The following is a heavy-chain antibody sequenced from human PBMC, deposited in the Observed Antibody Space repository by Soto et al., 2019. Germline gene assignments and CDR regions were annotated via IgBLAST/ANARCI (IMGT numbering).Heavy chain of an antibody. CDR2: INHRGST. CDR3: ARAYSSGYYFRLDP. V-gene: IGHV4-34*01. Sequence: QVQLQQWGAGLLKPSETLSLTCAVYGGSFSGYYWSWIRQPPGKGLEWIGEINHRGSTNYNPSLKSRVTISVDTSKNQFSLKLSSVTAADTAVYYCARAYSSGYYFRLDPWGQGTLVTVSS. CDR1: GGSFSGYY. D-gene: IGHD3-22*01. J-gene: IGHJ5*02.